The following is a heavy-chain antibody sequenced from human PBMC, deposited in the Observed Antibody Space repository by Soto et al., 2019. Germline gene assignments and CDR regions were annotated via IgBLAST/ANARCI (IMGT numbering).Heavy chain of an antibody. D-gene: IGHD3-10*01. CDR2: IRSKAYGGTT. V-gene: IGHV3-49*04. Sequence: PGGSLRLSCTASGFTFGDYAMSWVRQAPGKGLEWVGFIRSKAYGGTTEYAASVKGRFTISRDDSKNSLYLQMNSLKTEDTAVYYCVRSFPGAPGGMDVWGQGTTVTVSS. CDR1: GFTFGDYA. J-gene: IGHJ6*02. CDR3: VRSFPGAPGGMDV.